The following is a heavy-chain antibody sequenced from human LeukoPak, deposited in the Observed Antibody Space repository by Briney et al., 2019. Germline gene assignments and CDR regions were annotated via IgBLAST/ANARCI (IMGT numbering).Heavy chain of an antibody. CDR3: ARDGGSIYYHYYMDV. Sequence: ASVKVSCKASGYTFTGYYMHWVRQAPGQGLEWMGWINPNSGGTNYAQKFQGRVTMTRDTSISTAYMELSRLRSDDTAVYYCARDGGSIYYHYYMDVWGKGTTVTVSS. CDR1: GYTFTGYY. D-gene: IGHD2-15*01. V-gene: IGHV1-2*02. J-gene: IGHJ6*03. CDR2: INPNSGGT.